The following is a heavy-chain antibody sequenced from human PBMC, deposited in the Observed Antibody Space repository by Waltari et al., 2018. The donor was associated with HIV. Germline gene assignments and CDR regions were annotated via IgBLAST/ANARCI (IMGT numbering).Heavy chain of an antibody. CDR2: INPNSGGT. CDR3: ASSLLWFGESPTP. D-gene: IGHD3-10*01. CDR1: GYTFTGYY. Sequence: QVQLVQSGAEAKKPGASVKAPCKASGYTFTGYYMHWVRQAPGQGLEWMGWINPNSGGTNYAQKFQGRVTMTRDTSISTAYMELSRLRSDDTAVYYCASSLLWFGESPTPWGQGTLVTVSS. V-gene: IGHV1-2*02. J-gene: IGHJ5*02.